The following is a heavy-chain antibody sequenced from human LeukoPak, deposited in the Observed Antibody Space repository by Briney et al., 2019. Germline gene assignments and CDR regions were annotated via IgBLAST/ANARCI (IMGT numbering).Heavy chain of an antibody. Sequence: GGSLRLSCAAPGFTLSDYWMNWVRQAPGKGLEWVANINQDGSEKNYVDSVKGRFTISRDDAKNSLYLQMNSLRAEDTAVYYCARDRAMDDYWGQGTLVTVSS. V-gene: IGHV3-7*01. CDR3: ARDRAMDDY. D-gene: IGHD2-2*01. CDR1: GFTLSDYW. CDR2: INQDGSEK. J-gene: IGHJ4*02.